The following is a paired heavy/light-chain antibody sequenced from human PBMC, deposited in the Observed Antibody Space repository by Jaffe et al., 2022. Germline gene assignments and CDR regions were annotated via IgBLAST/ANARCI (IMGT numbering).Heavy chain of an antibody. CDR1: GFTFSSYS. CDR3: ARVTPEYCSGGSCYLQENYYMDV. J-gene: IGHJ6*03. V-gene: IGHV3-21*01. CDR2: ISSSSSYI. Sequence: EVQLVESGGGLVKPGGSLRLSCAASGFTFSSYSMNWVRQAPGKGLEWVSSISSSSSYIYYADSVKGRFTISRDNAKNSLYLQMNSLRAEDTAVYYCARVTPEYCSGGSCYLQENYYMDVWGKGTTVTVSS. D-gene: IGHD2-15*01.
Light chain of an antibody. CDR2: EGS. V-gene: IGLV2-23*01. Sequence: QSALTQPASVSGSPGQSITISCTGTSSDVGSYNLVSWYQQHPGKAPKLMIYEGSKRPSGVSNRFSGSKSGNTASLTISGLQAEDEADYYCCSYAGSSTLWVFGGGTKLTVL. CDR3: CSYAGSSTLWV. CDR1: SSDVGSYNL. J-gene: IGLJ3*02.